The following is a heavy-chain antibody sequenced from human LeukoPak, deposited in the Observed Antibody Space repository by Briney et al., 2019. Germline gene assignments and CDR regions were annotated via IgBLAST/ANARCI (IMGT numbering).Heavy chain of an antibody. CDR1: GFTFSSYT. Sequence: PWGSLRLSCAASGFTFSSYTMHWVRQAPGKGLEWVAAISYDGRNKYYADSVKGRFTISRDNSKNMLYLEMSSLRAEDTAVYYCARGSQWLDSWFDCWGQGTLVTVSS. D-gene: IGHD6-19*01. CDR2: ISYDGRNK. V-gene: IGHV3-30*04. CDR3: ARGSQWLDSWFDC. J-gene: IGHJ4*02.